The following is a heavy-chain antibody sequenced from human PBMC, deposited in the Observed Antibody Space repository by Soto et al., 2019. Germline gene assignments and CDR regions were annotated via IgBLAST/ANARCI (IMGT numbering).Heavy chain of an antibody. D-gene: IGHD2-21*02. CDR2: IIPIFGTA. CDR3: AREHIVVVTAIGAFDI. Sequence: GASVKVNCKASGGTFSSYAISGVRQAPGQGLEWMGGIIPIFGTANYAQKFQGRVTITADESTSTAYMELSSLRSEDTAVYYCAREHIVVVTAIGAFDIWGQGTMGTVAS. J-gene: IGHJ3*02. CDR1: GGTFSSYA. V-gene: IGHV1-69*13.